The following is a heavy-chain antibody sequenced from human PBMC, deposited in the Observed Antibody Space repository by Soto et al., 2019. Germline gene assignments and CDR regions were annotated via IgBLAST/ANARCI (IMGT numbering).Heavy chain of an antibody. J-gene: IGHJ4*02. Sequence: GGSLRLSCAASGFTFSSYAMRWVRQAPGKGLEWVSGISGSGVSKYYADSVKGRFTISRDNSKNTLYLQMNSLRAEDTAVYYCAKERAVAGFDYWGQGTLVTVSS. CDR2: ISGSGVSK. V-gene: IGHV3-23*01. CDR3: AKERAVAGFDY. D-gene: IGHD6-19*01. CDR1: GFTFSSYA.